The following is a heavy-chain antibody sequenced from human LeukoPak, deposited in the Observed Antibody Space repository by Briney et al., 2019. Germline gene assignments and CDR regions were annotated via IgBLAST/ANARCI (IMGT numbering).Heavy chain of an antibody. Sequence: PGGSLRLSCVASGFTVSTNHMNWVRQAPGRGLEWVSVIHNGGSTYYADSVKGRFTISRDNSKNTLYLQLNSLRVEDTAVYYCARDPNGDYLGAFDFWGQGTMVTVSS. J-gene: IGHJ3*01. CDR2: IHNGGST. CDR1: GFTVSTNH. V-gene: IGHV3-53*01. D-gene: IGHD4-17*01. CDR3: ARDPNGDYLGAFDF.